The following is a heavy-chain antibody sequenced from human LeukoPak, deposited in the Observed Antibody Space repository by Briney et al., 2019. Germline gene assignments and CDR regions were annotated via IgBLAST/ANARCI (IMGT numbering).Heavy chain of an antibody. CDR3: AKDISAVAGPFDY. CDR1: GFTFDDYA. J-gene: IGHJ4*02. Sequence: GGSLRLSCAASGFTFDDYAMHWVRQAPGKGLKWVSGISWNSGSIGYADSVKGRFTISRDNAKNSLYLQMNSLRAEDMALYYCAKDISAVAGPFDYWGQGTLVTVSS. D-gene: IGHD6-19*01. V-gene: IGHV3-9*03. CDR2: ISWNSGSI.